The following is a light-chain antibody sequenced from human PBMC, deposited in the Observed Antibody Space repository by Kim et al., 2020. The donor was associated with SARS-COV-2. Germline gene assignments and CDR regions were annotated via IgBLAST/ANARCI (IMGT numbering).Light chain of an antibody. V-gene: IGKV3-15*01. CDR1: QSVSSN. CDR3: QQYNNWPLT. J-gene: IGKJ4*01. Sequence: EIVMTQSPATLSVSPGERATLSCRASQSVSSNLAWYQQKPGQAPRLLIYGASTRATGIPARFSGSGSGTEFTLTISSLQFEDFAVYYCQQYNNWPLTFGGGTKVEI. CDR2: GAS.